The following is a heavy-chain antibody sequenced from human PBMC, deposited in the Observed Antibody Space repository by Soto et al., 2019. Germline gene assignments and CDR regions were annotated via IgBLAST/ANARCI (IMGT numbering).Heavy chain of an antibody. CDR3: ARGNRGYCSGGSCYANRPTGWFDP. D-gene: IGHD2-15*01. V-gene: IGHV2-26*01. Sequence: SGPTLVNPTETLTLTCTVSGFSLSNARMGVSWIRQPPGKALEWLAHIFSNDEKSYSTSLKSRLTISKDTSKSQVVLTMTNMDPVDTATYYCARGNRGYCSGGSCYANRPTGWFDPWGQGTRVTVSS. CDR2: IFSNDEK. J-gene: IGHJ5*02. CDR1: GFSLSNARMG.